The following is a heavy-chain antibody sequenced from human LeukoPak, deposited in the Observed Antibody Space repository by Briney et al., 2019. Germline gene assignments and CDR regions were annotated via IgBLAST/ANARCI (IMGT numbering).Heavy chain of an antibody. Sequence: GESLKISCKGSGYSFPTYWIGWVRQMPGKGLGWMGSIYPGDSDTRYSPSFQGQVTISADKSISTAYLQWSSLKASDTAMYYCARSISPVDYWGQGTLVTVSS. CDR2: IYPGDSDT. D-gene: IGHD2-2*02. J-gene: IGHJ4*02. CDR3: ARSISPVDY. CDR1: GYSFPTYW. V-gene: IGHV5-51*01.